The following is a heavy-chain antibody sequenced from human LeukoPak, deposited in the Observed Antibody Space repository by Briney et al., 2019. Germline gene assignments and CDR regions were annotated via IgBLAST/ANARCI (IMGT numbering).Heavy chain of an antibody. CDR3: VRGGKTSNYFDY. J-gene: IGHJ4*02. V-gene: IGHV3-74*01. CDR2: INSDVTLT. CDR1: EFTFSSYW. Sequence: GGSLRLSCAASEFTFSSYWMHWVRQAPGKGLVWVSRINSDVTLTTYADSVKGRFTISRDNAKNTLYLQMNSLRAGDTAVYYCVRGGKTSNYFDYWGQGNLVTVSS.